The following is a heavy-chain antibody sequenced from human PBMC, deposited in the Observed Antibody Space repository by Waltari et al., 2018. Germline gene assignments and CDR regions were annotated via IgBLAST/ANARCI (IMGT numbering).Heavy chain of an antibody. CDR2: IKQDGSEK. D-gene: IGHD3-16*02. V-gene: IGHV3-7*01. CDR1: GFTFSSYW. CDR3: ARDSRRRPAVIFDY. J-gene: IGHJ4*02. Sequence: EVQLVESGGGLVQPGGSLRLSCAASGFTFSSYWMSWVRQAPGKGLEWVANIKQDGSEKYNLDSVKGRFTISRDNAKNSLYLQMNSLRAEDTAVYYCARDSRRRPAVIFDYWGQGTLVTVSS.